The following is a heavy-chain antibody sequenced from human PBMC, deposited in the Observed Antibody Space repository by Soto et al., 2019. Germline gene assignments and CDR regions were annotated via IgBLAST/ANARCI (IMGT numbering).Heavy chain of an antibody. CDR1: GFPFSSYA. D-gene: IGHD1-1*01. CDR3: AKSLSASPNYFFDS. CDR2: ISGSGGIT. V-gene: IGHV3-23*01. J-gene: IGHJ4*02. Sequence: GGSLRLSCAASGFPFSSYAMSWVRQAPGKGLEWVSGISGSGGITYYADSVKGRFTISRDNSKNTPYLQMNSLRADDTAVYFCAKSLSASPNYFFDSWGQGTLVTVSS.